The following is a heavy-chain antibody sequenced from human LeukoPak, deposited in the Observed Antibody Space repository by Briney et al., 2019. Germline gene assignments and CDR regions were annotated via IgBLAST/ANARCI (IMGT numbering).Heavy chain of an antibody. V-gene: IGHV4-30-4*08. Sequence: PSQTLSLTCTVSGGSVSSGDYYWSWIRQPPGKGLEWIGYIYYSGSTYYNPSLKNRVTISVDTSKNQFSLKLSSVTAADTAVYYCARVIVVVPAAIGSPMYYFDYWGQGTLVTVSS. CDR3: ARVIVVVPAAIGSPMYYFDY. J-gene: IGHJ4*02. CDR2: IYYSGST. D-gene: IGHD2-2*02. CDR1: GGSVSSGDYY.